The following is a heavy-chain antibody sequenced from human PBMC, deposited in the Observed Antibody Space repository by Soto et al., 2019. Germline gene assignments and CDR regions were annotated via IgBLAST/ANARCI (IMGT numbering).Heavy chain of an antibody. CDR3: TRGIGTTGTTSAY. Sequence: EVQLVESGGGLVQPGGSLRLSCAASGFTFSTYSMSWVSQAPGKGLEWVSYISSSSSTIYYADSVKGRFTISRDNAKNSLYLQMNSLRDEDTAVYYCTRGIGTTGTTSAYWGQGTLVTVSS. CDR2: ISSSSSTI. V-gene: IGHV3-48*02. CDR1: GFTFSTYS. D-gene: IGHD1-1*01. J-gene: IGHJ4*02.